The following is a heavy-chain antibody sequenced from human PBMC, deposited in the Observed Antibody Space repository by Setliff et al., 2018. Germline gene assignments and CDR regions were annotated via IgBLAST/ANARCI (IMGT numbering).Heavy chain of an antibody. D-gene: IGHD3-3*01. V-gene: IGHV1-8*02. Sequence: ASVKVSCKASGYTFTSYDINWVRQATGQGLEWMGWMNPNSGNTGYAQKFQGRVTMTRNTSISTAYMELSSLRSEDTAVYYCARSGVGYDFWSGYENWGQGTLVTVSS. J-gene: IGHJ4*02. CDR3: ARSGVGYDFWSGYEN. CDR2: MNPNSGNT. CDR1: GYTFTSYD.